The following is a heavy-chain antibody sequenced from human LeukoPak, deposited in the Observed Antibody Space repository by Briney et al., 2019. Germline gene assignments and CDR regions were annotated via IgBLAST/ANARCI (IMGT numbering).Heavy chain of an antibody. V-gene: IGHV3-48*04. CDR3: AELGITMIGGV. CDR1: GFTFTHHG. J-gene: IGHJ6*04. D-gene: IGHD3-10*02. CDR2: ISSSGSTI. Sequence: AGGSLRLSCVASGFTFTHHGIHWVRQAPGKGLEGVSYISSSGSTIYYADSVKGRFTISRDNAKNSLYLEMNSLRAEDTAVYYCAELGITMIGGVWGKGTTVTIFS.